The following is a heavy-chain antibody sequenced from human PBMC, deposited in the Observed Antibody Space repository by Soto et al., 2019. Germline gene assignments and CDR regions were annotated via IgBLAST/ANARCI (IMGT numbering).Heavy chain of an antibody. J-gene: IGHJ4*02. CDR3: ARAVLPATAPFDY. V-gene: IGHV4-59*01. D-gene: IGHD2-2*01. CDR1: GGSISNYY. Sequence: QVQLQESCLRLVKPSETLSLTCIVSGGSISNYYWSWIRQPPGKGLEWIGYIYYSGSTNYNPSLQSRVTISVDTSKNQFSLKLSSVTAADTAVYYCARAVLPATAPFDYWGQGTLVTVSS. CDR2: IYYSGST.